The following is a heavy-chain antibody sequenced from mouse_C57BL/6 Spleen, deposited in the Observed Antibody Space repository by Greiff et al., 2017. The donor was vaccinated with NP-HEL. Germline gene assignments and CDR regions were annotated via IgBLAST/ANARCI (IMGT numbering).Heavy chain of an antibody. CDR3: AMKYYGNYAMDY. D-gene: IGHD1-1*01. V-gene: IGHV1-85*01. CDR1: GYTFTSYD. Sequence: VQLQQSGPELVKPGASVKLSCKASGYTFTSYDINWVKQRPGQGLEWIGWIYPRDGRTKYNETFKGKATLTVDTYSSTAYMELHSLTSEDSAVYFCAMKYYGNYAMDYWGQGTSVTVSS. J-gene: IGHJ4*01. CDR2: IYPRDGRT.